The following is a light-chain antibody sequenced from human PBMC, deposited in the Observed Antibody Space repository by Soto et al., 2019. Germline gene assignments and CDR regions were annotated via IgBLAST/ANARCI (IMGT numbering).Light chain of an antibody. J-gene: IGKJ2*01. Sequence: EIVLTQSPGTLSLSPGERATLSCRASQSVSSSYLAWYQQKPGQPPRLLIYGASSRATGIPDRFSGSGSGTVFTLTISRLEPEDVALYYWQQYGSSPNFGQGTKLEIK. CDR2: GAS. CDR3: QQYGSSPN. V-gene: IGKV3-20*01. CDR1: QSVSSSY.